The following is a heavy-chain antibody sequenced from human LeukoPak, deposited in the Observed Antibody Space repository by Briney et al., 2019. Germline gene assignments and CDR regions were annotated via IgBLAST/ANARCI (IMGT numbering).Heavy chain of an antibody. Sequence: PSETLSLTCTVSGGSISSSSYYWGWIRQPPGKGLEWIGSIYYSGSTYYNPSLKSRVTISVDTSKNQFSLKLSSVTAADTAVYYCARSNFGVVIDYWGQGTLVTVSS. CDR2: IYYSGST. CDR1: GGSISSSSYY. CDR3: ARSNFGVVIDY. J-gene: IGHJ4*02. V-gene: IGHV4-39*01. D-gene: IGHD3-3*02.